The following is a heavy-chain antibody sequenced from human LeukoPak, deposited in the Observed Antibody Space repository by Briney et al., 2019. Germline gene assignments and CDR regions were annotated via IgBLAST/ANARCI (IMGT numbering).Heavy chain of an antibody. CDR1: GFTFSSYS. Sequence: GGSLRLSCVASGFTFSSYSMNWVRQAPGKGLEWVSILGSSSGYINYAGSLRGRVTISRDNAKNSLYLQVNSLRAEDTAVYYCAREYSSGGSCYWGAFDIWGQGTMVTVSS. D-gene: IGHD2-15*01. CDR2: LGSSSGYI. CDR3: AREYSSGGSCYWGAFDI. V-gene: IGHV3-21*01. J-gene: IGHJ3*02.